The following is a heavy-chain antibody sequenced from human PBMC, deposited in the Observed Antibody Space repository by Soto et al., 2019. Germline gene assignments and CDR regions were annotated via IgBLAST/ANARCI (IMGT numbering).Heavy chain of an antibody. V-gene: IGHV1-46*01. CDR1: GYTFTSYY. D-gene: IGHD3-3*01. Sequence: AAVKVSCKASGYTFTSYYMHWVRQAPGQGLEWMGIINPSGGSTSYAQKFQGRVTMTRDTSTSTVYMELSSLRSEDTAVYYCAGTYYDFWSGYYPYGMDVWGQGTTVTVSS. CDR3: AGTYYDFWSGYYPYGMDV. J-gene: IGHJ6*02. CDR2: INPSGGST.